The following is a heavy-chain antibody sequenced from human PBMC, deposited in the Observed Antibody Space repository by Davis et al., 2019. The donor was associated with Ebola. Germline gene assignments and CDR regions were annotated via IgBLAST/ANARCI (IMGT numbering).Heavy chain of an antibody. D-gene: IGHD5-12*01. J-gene: IGHJ5*02. CDR3: ARHPLRSNGYNWFDP. V-gene: IGHV4-39*01. CDR2: IYYSGST. Sequence: SETLSLTCTVSGGSISSSSYYWGWIRQPPGKGLEWIGSIYYSGSTYYNPSLKSRVTISVDTSKNQFSLKLSSVTAADTAVYYCARHPLRSNGYNWFDPWGQGTLVTVSS. CDR1: GGSISSSSYY.